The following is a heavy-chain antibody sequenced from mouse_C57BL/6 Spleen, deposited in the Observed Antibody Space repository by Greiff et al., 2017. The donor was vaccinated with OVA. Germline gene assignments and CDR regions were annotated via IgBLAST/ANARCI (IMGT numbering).Heavy chain of an antibody. CDR1: GYTFTDYE. CDR3: TRPYYYGSSPAWFAY. V-gene: IGHV1-15*01. J-gene: IGHJ3*01. CDR2: IDPETGGT. Sequence: VKLVESGAELVRPGASVTLSCKASGYTFTDYEMHWVKQTPVHGLEWIGAIDPETGGTAYNQKFKGKAILTADKSSSTAYMELRSLTSEDSAVYYCTRPYYYGSSPAWFAYWGQGTLVTVSA. D-gene: IGHD1-1*01.